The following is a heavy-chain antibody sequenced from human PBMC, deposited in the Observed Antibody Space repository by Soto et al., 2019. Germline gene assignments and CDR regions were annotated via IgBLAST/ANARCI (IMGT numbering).Heavy chain of an antibody. CDR2: ISKSGDST. CDR1: GFTYSSYA. CDR3: VKDGMGARPYYFEY. V-gene: IGHV3-23*01. Sequence: GGSLRLSCAASGFTYSSYAMSWVRQAPGKGLEWVSGISKSGDSTYYADSVKGRFTISRDNSKSTLYLQMSSLRAEDTAVYYCVKDGMGARPYYFEYWGQGTLVTVSS. J-gene: IGHJ4*02. D-gene: IGHD2-2*01.